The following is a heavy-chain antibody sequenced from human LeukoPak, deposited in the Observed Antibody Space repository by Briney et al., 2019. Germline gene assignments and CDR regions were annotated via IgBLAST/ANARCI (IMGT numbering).Heavy chain of an antibody. Sequence: SETLSLTCTVSGGSISSYYWSWIRQPPGKGLEWIGYIYYSGSTNYNPSLKSRVTISVDTSKNQFSLKLSSVTAADTAAYYCARDGEWRYGMDVWGQGTTVTVSS. V-gene: IGHV4-59*01. CDR3: ARDGEWRYGMDV. D-gene: IGHD7-27*01. CDR2: IYYSGST. CDR1: GGSISSYY. J-gene: IGHJ6*02.